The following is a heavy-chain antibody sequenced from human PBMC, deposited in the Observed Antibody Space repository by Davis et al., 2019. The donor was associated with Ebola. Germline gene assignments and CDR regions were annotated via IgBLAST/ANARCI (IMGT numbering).Heavy chain of an antibody. J-gene: IGHJ6*04. CDR3: ARGQYCSSTSCYAFYYYGMDV. Sequence: GSLRLSCTVSGGSISSYYWSWIRQPPGKGLEWIGYIYYSGSTNYNPSLKSRVTISVDTSKNQFSLKLSSVTAADTAVYYCARGQYCSSTSCYAFYYYGMDVWGKGTTVTVSS. CDR2: IYYSGST. D-gene: IGHD2-2*01. CDR1: GGSISSYY. V-gene: IGHV4-59*01.